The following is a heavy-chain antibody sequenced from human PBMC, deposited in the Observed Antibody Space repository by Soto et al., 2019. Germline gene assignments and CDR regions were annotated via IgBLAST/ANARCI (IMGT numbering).Heavy chain of an antibody. V-gene: IGHV4-59*01. J-gene: IGHJ3*02. Sequence: SETLSLTCTVSSGSIGTYFWSWIRHPPGKGLEWIGYIYYSGTTNYNPSLKSRVTIFLDTSKNQFSLRLSSVTAADTAVYYCARGSGGTYDAFDIWGQGTLVTVSS. D-gene: IGHD3-3*01. CDR1: SGSIGTYF. CDR3: ARGSGGTYDAFDI. CDR2: IYYSGTT.